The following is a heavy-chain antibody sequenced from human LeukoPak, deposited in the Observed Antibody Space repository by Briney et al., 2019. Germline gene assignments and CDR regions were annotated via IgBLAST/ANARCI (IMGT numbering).Heavy chain of an antibody. J-gene: IGHJ4*02. D-gene: IGHD6-19*01. V-gene: IGHV3-48*03. CDR1: GFTFSSYE. CDR3: AKDFAAVAATIDY. CDR2: ISSSGSTI. Sequence: GGSLRLSCAASGFTFSSYEMNWVRQAPGKGLEWVSYISSSGSTIYYADSVKGRFTISRDNSKNTLYLQMNSLRAEDTAVYYCAKDFAAVAATIDYWGQGTLVTVSS.